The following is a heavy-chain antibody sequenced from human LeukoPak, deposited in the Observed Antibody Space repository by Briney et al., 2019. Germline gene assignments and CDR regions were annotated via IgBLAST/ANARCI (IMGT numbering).Heavy chain of an antibody. Sequence: PGGSLRLSCAASGFTFSSYGMHWVRQAPGKGLEWVAVISYDGSNKYYADSVKGRFTISRDNSKNALYLQMNSLRVEDTAVYYCAKDGVRGDCYFDYWGQGTLVTVSS. CDR3: AKDGVRGDCYFDY. D-gene: IGHD2-21*02. CDR2: ISYDGSNK. J-gene: IGHJ4*02. CDR1: GFTFSSYG. V-gene: IGHV3-30*18.